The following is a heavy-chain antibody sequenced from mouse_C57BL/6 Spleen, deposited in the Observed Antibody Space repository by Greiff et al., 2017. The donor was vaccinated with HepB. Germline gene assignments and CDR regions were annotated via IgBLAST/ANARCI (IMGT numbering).Heavy chain of an antibody. J-gene: IGHJ2*01. CDR2: ISDGGSYT. D-gene: IGHD2-4*01. CDR1: GFTFSSYA. Sequence: EVQLKESGGGLVKPGGSLKLSCAASGFTFSSYAMSWVRQTPEKRLEWVATISDGGSYTYYPDNVKGRFTISRDNAKNNLYLQMSHLKSEDTAMYYCAREGRLRQTLDYWGQGTTLTVSS. V-gene: IGHV5-4*01. CDR3: AREGRLRQTLDY.